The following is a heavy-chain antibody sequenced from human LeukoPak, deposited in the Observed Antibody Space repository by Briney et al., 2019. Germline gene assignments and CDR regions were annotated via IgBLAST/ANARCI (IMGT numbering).Heavy chain of an antibody. V-gene: IGHV3-48*04. J-gene: IGHJ4*02. Sequence: GGSLRLSCAASGFTFRSYGMSWVRQAPGKGLEWISNIRGSASGLGSGVYYADSVKGRFTISRDDAKNSLYLQMNSLSAEDTAFYYCARDLNWGFDYWGQGALVTVSS. CDR1: GFTFRSYG. CDR2: IRGSASGLGSGV. D-gene: IGHD7-27*01. CDR3: ARDLNWGFDY.